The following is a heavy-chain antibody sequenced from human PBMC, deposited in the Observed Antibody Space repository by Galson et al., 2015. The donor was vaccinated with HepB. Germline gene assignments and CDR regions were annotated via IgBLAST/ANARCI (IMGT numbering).Heavy chain of an antibody. CDR1: GFTVSSNY. Sequence: SLRLSCAASGFTVSSNYMSWVRQAPGKGLEWVSVIYSGGSTYYADSVKGRFTISRDNSKNTLYLQMNSLRAEDTAVYYCARGGMATTAPYYFDYWGQGTLVTVSS. D-gene: IGHD5-24*01. CDR3: ARGGMATTAPYYFDY. CDR2: IYSGGST. J-gene: IGHJ4*02. V-gene: IGHV3-66*01.